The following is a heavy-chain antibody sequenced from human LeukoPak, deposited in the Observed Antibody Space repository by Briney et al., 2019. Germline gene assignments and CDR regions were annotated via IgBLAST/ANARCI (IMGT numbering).Heavy chain of an antibody. V-gene: IGHV3-21*01. Sequence: PGGSLRLSCAASGFTFSSYSMNWVRQAPGKGLEWVSSISSSSSYIYYADSVKGRFTISRDNAKNSLYLQMNGQRAEDTAVYYCAISVPAAPKHKWGQGTLVTVSS. D-gene: IGHD2-2*01. CDR1: GFTFSSYS. J-gene: IGHJ4*02. CDR2: ISSSSSYI. CDR3: AISVPAAPKHK.